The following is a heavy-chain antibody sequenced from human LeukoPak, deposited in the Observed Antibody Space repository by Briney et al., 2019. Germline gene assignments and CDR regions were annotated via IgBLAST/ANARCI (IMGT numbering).Heavy chain of an antibody. D-gene: IGHD4-17*01. CDR3: ARAKDYGGYRDAFDI. CDR2: ISSSSSYI. V-gene: IGHV3-21*01. J-gene: IGHJ3*02. CDR1: GFTFSSYS. Sequence: GGSLRLSCAASGFTFSSYSMNWVRQAPGKGLEWVSSISSSSSYIYYADSVKGRFTISRDNAKNSLYLQMNSLRAEDTAVYYCARAKDYGGYRDAFDIWGQGTMVTVSS.